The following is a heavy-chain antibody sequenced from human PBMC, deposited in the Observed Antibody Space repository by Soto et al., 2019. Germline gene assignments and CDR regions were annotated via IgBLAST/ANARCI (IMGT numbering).Heavy chain of an antibody. J-gene: IGHJ1*01. D-gene: IGHD6-19*01. CDR2: ISASGGGT. V-gene: IGHV3-23*01. Sequence: EVQLLESGGGLVQPGGSLRLSCAASGFAFSSYAMSWVRQAPGKGLEWVSTISASGGGTYYADSVKGRFTISRDNSKNTLYLQMNSLRAEDTAVYKCAKDGEVEPWLVDSEYFQHWSQGTLVTVSS. CDR3: AKDGEVEPWLVDSEYFQH. CDR1: GFAFSSYA.